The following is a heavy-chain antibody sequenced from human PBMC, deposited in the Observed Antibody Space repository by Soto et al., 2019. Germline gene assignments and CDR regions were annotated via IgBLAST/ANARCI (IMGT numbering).Heavy chain of an antibody. CDR3: ARDAPPEDS. V-gene: IGHV1-18*01. J-gene: IGHJ4*02. CDR2: ISAYNGNT. CDR1: GYTFTSYG. Sequence: QVQLVQSGAEVKKPGASVKVSCKASGYTFTSYGISWVRQAPGQGLEWMGWISAYNGNTNYAQKLQGRVTMTTDTATSKAYLALRSLSSDDTAVYYCARDAPPEDSWGQGTLVTVSS.